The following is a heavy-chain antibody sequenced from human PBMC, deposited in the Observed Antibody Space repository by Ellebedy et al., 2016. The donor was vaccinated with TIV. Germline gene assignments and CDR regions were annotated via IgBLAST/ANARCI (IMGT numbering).Heavy chain of an antibody. D-gene: IGHD3-3*02. CDR1: GFTSSDYH. CDR2: IKSDGIST. Sequence: GESLKISCVASGFTSSDYHMSWIRQAPGKGPVWVSFIKSDGISTNYADSVRGRFTISRDNAKNMLYLQMNSLTAADTGVYYCAREKDARISWGQGTRVTVSS. J-gene: IGHJ4*02. CDR3: AREKDARIS. V-gene: IGHV3-74*01.